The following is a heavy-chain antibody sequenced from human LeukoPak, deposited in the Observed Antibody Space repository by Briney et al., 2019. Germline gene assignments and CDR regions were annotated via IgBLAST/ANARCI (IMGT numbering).Heavy chain of an antibody. Sequence: GRSLRLSCAASGFTFSSYAMHWVRQAPGKGLEWVAVISYDGSNKYYADSVKGRFTISRDNSKNTLYLQMNSLRAEDTAVYYCARGRPGIAVAGTGYFDYWGQGTLVTVSS. CDR1: GFTFSSYA. CDR2: ISYDGSNK. CDR3: ARGRPGIAVAGTGYFDY. J-gene: IGHJ4*02. D-gene: IGHD6-19*01. V-gene: IGHV3-30-3*01.